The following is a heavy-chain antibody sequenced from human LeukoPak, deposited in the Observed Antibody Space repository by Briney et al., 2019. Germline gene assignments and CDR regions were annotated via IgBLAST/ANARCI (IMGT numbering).Heavy chain of an antibody. CDR2: ISYDGSNK. CDR1: GFTFSSYA. D-gene: IGHD4-17*01. V-gene: IGHV3-30*04. CDR3: ARVGVDYGDYDFDY. Sequence: GGSLRLSCAASGFTFSSYAMHWVCQAPGKGLEWVAVISYDGSNKYYADSVKGRFTISRDNSKNTLYLQMNSLRAEDTAVYYCARVGVDYGDYDFDYWGQGTLVTVSS. J-gene: IGHJ4*02.